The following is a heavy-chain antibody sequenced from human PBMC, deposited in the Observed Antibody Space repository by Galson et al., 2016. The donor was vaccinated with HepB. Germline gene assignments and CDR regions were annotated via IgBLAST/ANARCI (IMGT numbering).Heavy chain of an antibody. Sequence: SLRLSCAASGFTVSSNYMSWVRQAPGKGLEWVSVIYRGDTTYYADSVKGRFTISRDNSKNTLYLQMNSLRVEDTAVYYCARGKAVTGSDPLDPWGQGTLVTVSS. J-gene: IGHJ5*02. CDR3: ARGKAVTGSDPLDP. D-gene: IGHD6-19*01. CDR1: GFTVSSNY. V-gene: IGHV3-53*01. CDR2: IYRGDTT.